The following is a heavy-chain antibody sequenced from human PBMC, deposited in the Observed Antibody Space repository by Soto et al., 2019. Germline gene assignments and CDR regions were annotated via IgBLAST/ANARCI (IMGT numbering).Heavy chain of an antibody. CDR1: GYTFTSYD. Sequence: QVQLVQSGAEVKKPGASVKVSCKASGYTFTSYDINWVRQATGQGLEWMGWMDPKSGNTGHAHKFQGRVPMTRNTTIRPANMELRSLRSDDTAVYYCARVNNWGYCISPSFYFGSGYSLGYWGQGTLVTVSS. CDR3: ARVNNWGYCISPSFYFGSGYSLGY. J-gene: IGHJ4*02. V-gene: IGHV1-8*01. D-gene: IGHD2-2*01. CDR2: MDPKSGNT.